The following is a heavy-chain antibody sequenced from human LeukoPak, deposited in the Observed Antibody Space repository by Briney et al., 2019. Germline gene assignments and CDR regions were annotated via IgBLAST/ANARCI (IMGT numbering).Heavy chain of an antibody. Sequence: PGGSLRLSCAASGFTFSSYGMSWVRQAPGKGLEWVSGISGSGDNTYYADSVKGRFTISRDNYKNMLYLQMNSLRAEDTAVYYCAKGYRSGSYYSDFDYWGQGTLVTVSS. J-gene: IGHJ4*02. CDR1: GFTFSSYG. D-gene: IGHD3-10*01. V-gene: IGHV3-23*01. CDR2: ISGSGDNT. CDR3: AKGYRSGSYYSDFDY.